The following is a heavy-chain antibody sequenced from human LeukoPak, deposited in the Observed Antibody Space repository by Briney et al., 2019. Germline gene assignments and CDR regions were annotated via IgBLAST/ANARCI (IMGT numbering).Heavy chain of an antibody. J-gene: IGHJ5*02. V-gene: IGHV4-34*01. Sequence: SETLSLTCAVYGGSFSGYYWSWIRQPPGKGLEWIGEINHSGSTNYNPSLKSRVTISVDTSKNQFSLKLSSVTAADTAVYYCARRTTLRFFVINGHNWFDPWGQGTLVTVSS. CDR1: GGSFSGYY. CDR2: INHSGST. CDR3: ARRTTLRFFVINGHNWFDP. D-gene: IGHD3-3*01.